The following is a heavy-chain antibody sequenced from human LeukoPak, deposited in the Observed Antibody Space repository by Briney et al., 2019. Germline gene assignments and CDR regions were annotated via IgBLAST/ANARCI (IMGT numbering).Heavy chain of an antibody. CDR2: ISSSSSYI. V-gene: IGHV3-21*01. J-gene: IGHJ3*02. D-gene: IGHD6-13*01. CDR1: GFTFSSYS. Sequence: PGGALRLSCAASGFTFSSYSMNWVRQAPGKGLEWVSSISSSSSYIYYADSVKGRFTISRDNAKNSLYLQMNSLRAEDTAVYYCARAKLHKFIAAAGFLPGAFDIWGQATMATVSS. CDR3: ARAKLHKFIAAAGFLPGAFDI.